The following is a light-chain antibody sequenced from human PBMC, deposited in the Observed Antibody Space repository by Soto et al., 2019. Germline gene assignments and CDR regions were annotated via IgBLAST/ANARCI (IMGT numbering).Light chain of an antibody. CDR2: AAS. V-gene: IGKV1-39*01. J-gene: IGKJ2*01. CDR1: QSINTY. Sequence: DIQMTQSPSSLSASAGDRVTITCRASQSINTYLNWYQQKPGKAPKLLIYAASSFQSGVPSRFSGSGSGTDFTLTISNLQREDSATYYCQQRYSTPSFGQGTKLEIK. CDR3: QQRYSTPS.